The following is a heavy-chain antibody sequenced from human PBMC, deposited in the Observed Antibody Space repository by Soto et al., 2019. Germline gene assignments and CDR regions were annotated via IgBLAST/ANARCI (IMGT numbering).Heavy chain of an antibody. D-gene: IGHD6-13*01. CDR1: GGSFSGYY. Sequence: SETLSLTCAVYGGSFSGYYWSWIRQPPGKGLEWIGEINHSGSTNYNPSLKSRVTISVDTSKNQFSLKLSSVTAADTAVYYCARGGGSSWYTLTYYYYGMDVWGQGTTVTVSS. CDR2: INHSGST. V-gene: IGHV4-34*01. J-gene: IGHJ6*02. CDR3: ARGGGSSWYTLTYYYYGMDV.